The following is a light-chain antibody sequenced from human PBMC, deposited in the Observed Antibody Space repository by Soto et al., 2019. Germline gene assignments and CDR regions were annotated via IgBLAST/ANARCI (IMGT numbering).Light chain of an antibody. CDR1: SSDVGFYNY. J-gene: IGLJ3*02. CDR3: CSSAGSSPCV. V-gene: IGLV2-11*01. Sequence: QSALTQPRSVSGSPGQSVTISCTGTSSDVGFYNYVSWYQQHPGKAPKLMIYDDTKWPSGVPDRFSGSKSGNTASLTISGLQDEDEADYYCCSSAGSSPCVFGGGTKLTVL. CDR2: DDT.